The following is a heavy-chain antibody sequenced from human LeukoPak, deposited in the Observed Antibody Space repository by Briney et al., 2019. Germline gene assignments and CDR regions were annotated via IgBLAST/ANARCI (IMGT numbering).Heavy chain of an antibody. Sequence: GGSLRLSCAASGFTFSSYAMHWVRQAPGKGLEYVSAISSNGGSTYYANSVKGRFTISRDNSKNTLYLQMGSLRAEDMAVYYCARDGECRLEPPTYYYYYYYMDVWGKGTTVTVSS. V-gene: IGHV3-64*01. CDR3: ARDGECRLEPPTYYYYYYYMDV. CDR1: GFTFSSYA. CDR2: ISSNGGST. J-gene: IGHJ6*03. D-gene: IGHD1-1*01.